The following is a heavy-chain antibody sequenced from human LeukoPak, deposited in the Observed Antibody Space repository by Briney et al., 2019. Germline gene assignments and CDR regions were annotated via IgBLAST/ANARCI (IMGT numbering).Heavy chain of an antibody. V-gene: IGHV3-21*01. CDR1: GFTVSSNC. CDR3: ARDSPNEGILWWSIDY. J-gene: IGHJ4*02. Sequence: GGSLRLSCAASGFTVSSNCMNWVRQAPGKGLEWVSSISSSSSYIYYADSVKGRLTISRDNAKNSLYLQMNSLRAEDTAVYYCARDSPNEGILWWSIDYWGQGTLVTVSS. D-gene: IGHD2-21*01. CDR2: ISSSSSYI.